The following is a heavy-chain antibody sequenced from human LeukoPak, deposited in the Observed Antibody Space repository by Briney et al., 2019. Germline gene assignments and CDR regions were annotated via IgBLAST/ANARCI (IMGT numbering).Heavy chain of an antibody. CDR1: GFTFSSYW. Sequence: PGGSLRLSCAASGFTFSSYWMSWVRQAPGKGLEWVANIKQDGSEKYYVDSVKGRFTISRANVKTSLYLQMHSLRSEDTAVYYCARVLPEDSSAFRPVDYWGQGTLVTASS. J-gene: IGHJ4*02. CDR3: ARVLPEDSSAFRPVDY. CDR2: IKQDGSEK. V-gene: IGHV3-7*01. D-gene: IGHD3-22*01.